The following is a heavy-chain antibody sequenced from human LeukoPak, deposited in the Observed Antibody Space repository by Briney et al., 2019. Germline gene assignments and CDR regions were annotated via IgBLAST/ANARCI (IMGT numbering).Heavy chain of an antibody. Sequence: GGSLRLSCAASGFTFSSYWMNWARQAPGKGLEWVASINHNGNVNYYVDSVKGRFSISRDNAKNTLYLQMSSLRAEDTAVYYCARDRGPRTGFMVREAYDYWGQGTLVTVSS. J-gene: IGHJ4*02. D-gene: IGHD3-10*01. CDR3: ARDRGPRTGFMVREAYDY. CDR1: GFTFSSYW. CDR2: INHNGNVN. V-gene: IGHV3-7*01.